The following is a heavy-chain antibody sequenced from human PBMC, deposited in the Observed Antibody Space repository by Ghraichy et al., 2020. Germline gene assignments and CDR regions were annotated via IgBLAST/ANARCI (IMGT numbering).Heavy chain of an antibody. Sequence: SETLSLTCTVSGGSISSGGYYWSWIRQHPGKGLEWIGYIYYSGSTYYNPSLKSRVTISVDTSKNQFSLKLSSVTAADTAVYYCARALREQWLVDWVSAFDIWGQGTMVTVSS. CDR3: ARALREQWLVDWVSAFDI. J-gene: IGHJ3*02. CDR2: IYYSGST. CDR1: GGSISSGGYY. D-gene: IGHD6-19*01. V-gene: IGHV4-31*03.